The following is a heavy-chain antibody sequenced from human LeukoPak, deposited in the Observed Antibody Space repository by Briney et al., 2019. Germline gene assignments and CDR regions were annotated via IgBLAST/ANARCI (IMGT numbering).Heavy chain of an antibody. CDR3: ARDQLWFGELLYQFDY. V-gene: IGHV1-18*04. J-gene: IGHJ4*02. CDR2: ISAYNGNT. D-gene: IGHD3-10*01. Sequence: GASVKVSCKASGYTFTSYGIGWVRQAPGQGLEWMGWISAYNGNTNYAQKLQGRVTMTTDTSTSTAYMELRSLRSDDAAVYYCARDQLWFGELLYQFDYWGQGTLVTVSS. CDR1: GYTFTSYG.